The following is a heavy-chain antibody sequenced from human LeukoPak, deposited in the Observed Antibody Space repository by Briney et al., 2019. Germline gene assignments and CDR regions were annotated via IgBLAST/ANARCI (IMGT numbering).Heavy chain of an antibody. CDR3: ARGRGSYSYYYYGMDV. D-gene: IGHD1-26*01. V-gene: IGHV1-18*01. CDR2: ISAYNGNT. CDR1: GYTFTSYG. Sequence: ASVKVSCKASGYTFTSYGISWVRQAPGQGLEWMGWISAYNGNTNYAQKLQGRVTMTTDTSTSTAYMGLRSLRSDDTAVYYCARGRGSYSYYYYGMDVWGQGTTVTVSS. J-gene: IGHJ6*02.